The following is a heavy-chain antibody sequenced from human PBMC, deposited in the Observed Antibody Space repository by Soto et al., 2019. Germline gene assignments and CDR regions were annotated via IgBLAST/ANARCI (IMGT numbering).Heavy chain of an antibody. CDR3: ARDVTSHGPRGYSSAWYGWFDP. Sequence: EVQLLESGGGLVQPGGSLRLSCAASRFTFSSHVMSWVRQAPGKGLEWVSAASARNTNTYYADSVMGRFTISRDNSKSTVYLQLDSLRVEDTAVYHCARDVTSHGPRGYSSAWYGWFDPWGQGTLVVVSS. CDR1: RFTFSSHV. CDR2: ASARNTNT. D-gene: IGHD6-19*01. J-gene: IGHJ5*02. V-gene: IGHV3-23*01.